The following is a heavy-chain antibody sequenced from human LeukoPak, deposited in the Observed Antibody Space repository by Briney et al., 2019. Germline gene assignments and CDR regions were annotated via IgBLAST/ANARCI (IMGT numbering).Heavy chain of an antibody. CDR1: GYTLTELS. Sequence: GASVKVSCKVSGYTLTELSMHWVRQAPGKGLEWMGGFDPEDGETIYAQKLQGRVTMTEDTSTDTAYMELSSLRSEDTAVYYCATVPSGSYYDDYWGQGTLVTVSS. J-gene: IGHJ4*02. D-gene: IGHD1-26*01. CDR3: ATVPSGSYYDDY. V-gene: IGHV1-24*01. CDR2: FDPEDGET.